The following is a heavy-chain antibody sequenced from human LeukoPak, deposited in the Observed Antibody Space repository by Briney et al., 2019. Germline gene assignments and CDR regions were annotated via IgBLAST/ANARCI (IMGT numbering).Heavy chain of an antibody. Sequence: ASVKFSCKASGYTFTSYGISWVRQAPGQGLEWMGWISAYNGNTNYAQKLQGRVTMTTDTSTSTAYMELRSLRSDDTAVYYCARVKRITMVRGVISGMDVWGKGTTVTVSS. D-gene: IGHD3-10*01. CDR3: ARVKRITMVRGVISGMDV. CDR1: GYTFTSYG. J-gene: IGHJ6*04. V-gene: IGHV1-18*04. CDR2: ISAYNGNT.